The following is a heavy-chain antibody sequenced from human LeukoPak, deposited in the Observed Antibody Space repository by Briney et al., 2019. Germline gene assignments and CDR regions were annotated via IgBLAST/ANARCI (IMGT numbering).Heavy chain of an antibody. CDR2: ISGSSTYI. J-gene: IGHJ4*02. Sequence: PGGSLRLSCAASGFTFSSYWMSWVRQAPGKGLEWVSSISGSSTYIYYADSVKGRFTISRDNAKNSLYLQMNSLRAEDTAVYYCARAGDSSGYSSDYWGQGTLVTVSS. D-gene: IGHD3-22*01. CDR3: ARAGDSSGYSSDY. CDR1: GFTFSSYW. V-gene: IGHV3-21*01.